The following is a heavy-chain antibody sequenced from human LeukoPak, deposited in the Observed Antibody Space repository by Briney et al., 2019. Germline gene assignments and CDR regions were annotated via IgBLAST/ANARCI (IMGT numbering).Heavy chain of an antibody. CDR3: ARGRYYFDS. J-gene: IGHJ4*02. V-gene: IGHV3-23*01. Sequence: GGSLRLSCAASGFTFSSYAMSWVRQAPGKGLEWVSGISGDSGSAYYADSVKGRFTISRDNSKNTLYLQMNSLRAEDTAVYYCARGRYYFDSWGQGTLVTVSS. CDR1: GFTFSSYA. CDR2: ISGDSGSA.